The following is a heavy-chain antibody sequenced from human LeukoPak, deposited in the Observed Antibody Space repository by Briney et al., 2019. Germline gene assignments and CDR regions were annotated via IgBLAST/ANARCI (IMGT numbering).Heavy chain of an antibody. J-gene: IGHJ4*02. Sequence: GGSLRLSCAASGFIFSNFWMSWVRQAPGRGLEWVANINTDGSEEYYVDSVKGRFIISRDNARNSLYLQINSLRAEDTAVYYCARDPAAWDYWGQGALVTVSS. CDR1: GFIFSNFW. D-gene: IGHD6-13*01. CDR2: INTDGSEE. CDR3: ARDPAAWDY. V-gene: IGHV3-7*01.